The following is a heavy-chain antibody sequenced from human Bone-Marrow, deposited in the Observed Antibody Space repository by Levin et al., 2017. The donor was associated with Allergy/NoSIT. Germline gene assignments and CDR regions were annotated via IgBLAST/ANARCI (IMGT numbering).Heavy chain of an antibody. D-gene: IGHD4-17*01. CDR3: AIDYGNYLDY. Sequence: GESLKISCAASGFSFSNTWVSWVRQAPGKGLEWVGRVKRTSDGGTTDYAAPVKGRFTISRAESQNTLYLQMNSLKTEDSAVYYCAIDYGNYLDYWGQGTLVTVSS. CDR2: VKRTSDGGTT. J-gene: IGHJ4*02. CDR1: GFSFSNTW. V-gene: IGHV3-15*01.